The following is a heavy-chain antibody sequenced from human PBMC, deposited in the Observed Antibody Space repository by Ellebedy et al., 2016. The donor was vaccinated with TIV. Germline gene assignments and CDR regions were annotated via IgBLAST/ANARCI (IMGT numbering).Heavy chain of an antibody. Sequence: GESLKISCVASGFIFNNYGMHWVRQAPGKGLEWVADISYDGSYKNYGDSVKGRFTISRDNSRNTLWLQMNSLTTEDTAVYFCVRVLGQQLDLGYYFNYWGPGTLVTVSS. J-gene: IGHJ4*02. CDR3: VRVLGQQLDLGYYFNY. CDR2: ISYDGSYK. CDR1: GFIFNNYG. D-gene: IGHD3-16*01. V-gene: IGHV3-30*03.